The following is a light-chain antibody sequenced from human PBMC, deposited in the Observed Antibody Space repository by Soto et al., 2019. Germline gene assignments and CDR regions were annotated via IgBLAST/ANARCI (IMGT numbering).Light chain of an antibody. V-gene: IGLV2-23*03. CDR3: CSYAGSSTFV. Sequence: HSVLTQPASVSGSPGQSITICCTGTSSDVGSYNLVSWYQQHPGKAPKLMIYEGSKRPSGVSNRFSGSKSGNTASLTISGLQAEDEADYYCCSYAGSSTFVFGTGTKVTVL. J-gene: IGLJ1*01. CDR1: SSDVGSYNL. CDR2: EGS.